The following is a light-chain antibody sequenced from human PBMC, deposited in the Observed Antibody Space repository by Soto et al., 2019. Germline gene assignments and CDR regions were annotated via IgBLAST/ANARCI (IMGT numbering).Light chain of an antibody. J-gene: IGLJ1*01. CDR1: DRDVGAYNS. Sequence: QSVLAQPASVSGSPGQSITISCTGTDRDVGAYNSVSWYQQHPHRAPQVIIYKGTQRPSGVSNRFSGSTSGNAASLTISALQADDEADYFCCSSAPESTYVFGTGTKLTVL. V-gene: IGLV2-23*01. CDR3: CSSAPESTYV. CDR2: KGT.